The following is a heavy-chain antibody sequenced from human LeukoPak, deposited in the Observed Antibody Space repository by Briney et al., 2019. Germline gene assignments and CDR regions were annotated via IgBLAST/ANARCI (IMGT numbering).Heavy chain of an antibody. CDR2: ISYDGSNQ. CDR1: GFTFSSYA. V-gene: IGHV3-30*04. J-gene: IGHJ3*02. D-gene: IGHD3-10*01. CDR3: ARVAGVRSVAFDI. Sequence: GGSLRLSCAASGFTFSSYAMHWVRQAPGKGLQWVAVISYDGSNQYYADSVKGRFTISRDNSKNTLYLQMNSLRAEDTALYYCARVAGVRSVAFDIWGQGTMVTVSS.